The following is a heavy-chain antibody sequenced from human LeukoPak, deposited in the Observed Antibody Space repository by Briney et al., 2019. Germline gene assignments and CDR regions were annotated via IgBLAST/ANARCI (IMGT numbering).Heavy chain of an antibody. CDR3: AKDHDDNSGYYSEALYFDY. Sequence: PGRSLRLSCAASGFTFSSYGMHWVRQAPGKGLEWVAVISYDGSNKYYADSVKGRFTISRDNSKNTLYLQMNSLRAGDTAVYYCAKDHDDNSGYYSEALYFDYWGQGTLVTVSS. J-gene: IGHJ4*02. D-gene: IGHD3-22*01. V-gene: IGHV3-30*18. CDR2: ISYDGSNK. CDR1: GFTFSSYG.